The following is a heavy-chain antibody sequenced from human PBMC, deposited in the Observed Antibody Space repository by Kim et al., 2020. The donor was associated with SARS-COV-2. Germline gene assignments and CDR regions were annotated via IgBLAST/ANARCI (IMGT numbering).Heavy chain of an antibody. D-gene: IGHD1-26*01. CDR1: GFTFSSYS. V-gene: IGHV3-21*01. J-gene: IGHJ4*02. CDR3: ARAGIVGATLPDDY. Sequence: GGSLRLSCAASGFTFSSYSMNWVRQAPGKGLEWVSSISSSSSYIYYADSVKGRFTISRDNAKNSLYLQMNSLRAEDTAVYYCARAGIVGATLPDDYWGQGTLVTVSS. CDR2: ISSSSSYI.